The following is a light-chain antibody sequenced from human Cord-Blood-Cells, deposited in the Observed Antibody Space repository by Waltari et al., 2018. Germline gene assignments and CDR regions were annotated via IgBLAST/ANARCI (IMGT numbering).Light chain of an antibody. CDR1: QSISSY. CDR3: QQSYSTLYS. Sequence: DIQMTQPPSSLSASVGDRVTVTCRASQSISSYFNWYQQKPGKAPKPLIYAASSLQSGVPSRFSGSGSGTDFTLTISRLQPEDFATYYCQQSYSTLYSFGQGTKLEIK. J-gene: IGKJ2*03. CDR2: AAS. V-gene: IGKV1-39*01.